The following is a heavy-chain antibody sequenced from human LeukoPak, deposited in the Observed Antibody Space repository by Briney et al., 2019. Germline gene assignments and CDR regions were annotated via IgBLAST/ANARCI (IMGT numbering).Heavy chain of an antibody. CDR3: AGYCSGGSCYS. CDR1: GFTFSSYW. J-gene: IGHJ4*02. D-gene: IGHD2-15*01. V-gene: IGHV3-66*02. Sequence: GGSLRLSCAASGFTFSSYWMHWVRQAPGKGLEWVSVIYSGGSTYYADSVKGRFTISRDNSKNTLYLQMNSLRAEDTAVYYCAGYCSGGSCYSWGQGTLVTVSS. CDR2: IYSGGST.